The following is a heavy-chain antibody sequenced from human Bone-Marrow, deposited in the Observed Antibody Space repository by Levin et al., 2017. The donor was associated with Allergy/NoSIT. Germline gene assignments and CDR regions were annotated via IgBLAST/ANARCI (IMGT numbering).Heavy chain of an antibody. V-gene: IGHV5-51*01. J-gene: IGHJ6*02. CDR3: ASPDPSSSWPDYYGMDG. D-gene: IGHD6-13*01. Sequence: KVSCKGSGYSFTSYWIGWVRQMPGKGLEWMGIIYPGDSDTRYSPSFQGQVTISADKSISTAYLQWSSLKASDTAMYYCASPDPSSSWPDYYGMDGWGQGTTVTVSS. CDR2: IYPGDSDT. CDR1: GYSFTSYW.